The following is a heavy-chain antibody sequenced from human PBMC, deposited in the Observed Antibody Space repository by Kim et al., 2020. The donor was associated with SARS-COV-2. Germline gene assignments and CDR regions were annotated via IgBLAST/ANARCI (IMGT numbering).Heavy chain of an antibody. J-gene: IGHJ4*02. D-gene: IGHD5-18*01. Sequence: SETLSLTCTVSGGSISSGGYYWSWIRQHPGKGLEWIGYIYYSGSTYYNPSLKSRVTISVDTSKNQFSLKLSSVTAADTAVYYCARDGRSGIQLWHLTFDYWGQGTLVTVSS. V-gene: IGHV4-31*03. CDR3: ARDGRSGIQLWHLTFDY. CDR1: GGSISSGGYY. CDR2: IYYSGST.